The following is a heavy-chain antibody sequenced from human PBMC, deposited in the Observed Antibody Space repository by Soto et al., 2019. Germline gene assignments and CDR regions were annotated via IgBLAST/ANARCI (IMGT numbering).Heavy chain of an antibody. Sequence: SETLSLTCTLSGGSVRAPDWWNWVRQSPDKGPEWIAEVHISGHSNYNPSLRSRVSVSIDSSKNQFYLNLNSVTAADTAIYYCARVRQGCSANNCYFDPWGQGTQVTVSS. D-gene: IGHD1-1*01. CDR2: VHISGHS. J-gene: IGHJ5*01. CDR3: ARVRQGCSANNCYFDP. V-gene: IGHV4-4*02. CDR1: GGSVRAPDW.